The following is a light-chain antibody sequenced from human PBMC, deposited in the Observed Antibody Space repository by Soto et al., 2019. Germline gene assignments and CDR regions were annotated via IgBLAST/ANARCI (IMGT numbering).Light chain of an antibody. CDR1: GGDIGFYTY. CDR2: GVA. V-gene: IGLV2-14*01. J-gene: IGLJ1*01. CDR3: CSYAHGSIYV. Sequence: QSAKTHPASVSGPPGQSITISCTGTGGDIGFYTYVSWYQQHPGKAPKLLIYGVANRPSGVSARFSGSKSGSTASLTISGLQAEEEADYYCCSYAHGSIYVFGTGTKVTVL.